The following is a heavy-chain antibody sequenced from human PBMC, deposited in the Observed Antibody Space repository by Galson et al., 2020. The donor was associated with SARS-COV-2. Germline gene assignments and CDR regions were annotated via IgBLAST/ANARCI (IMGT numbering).Heavy chain of an antibody. J-gene: IGHJ4*02. V-gene: IGHV3-21*01. CDR2: LDTSSTYI. CDR3: ARSPPASTSGTSIYFDY. D-gene: IGHD3-10*01. Sequence: GESLKISCAASGFAFSSYTMNWVRQAPGKGLEWVASLDTSSTYIYHADSLKGRFTISRDNAENSLYLQMNSLRAEDTAVYYCARSPPASTSGTSIYFDYWAREPRSPSP. CDR1: GFAFSSYT.